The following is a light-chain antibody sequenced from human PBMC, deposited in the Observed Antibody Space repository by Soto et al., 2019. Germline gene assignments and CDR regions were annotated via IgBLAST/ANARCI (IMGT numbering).Light chain of an antibody. CDR3: QHYGGMWT. V-gene: IGKV1-5*01. Sequence: DIQMTQSPSTLSASVGDRVAITCRASQSITNRLAWYQLKPGKAPKVLIYDALNLESGVPSRFSGSGYGTEFTLTIRSLQPDDFANDCCQHYGGMWTFGQGTKVEMK. J-gene: IGKJ1*01. CDR1: QSITNR. CDR2: DAL.